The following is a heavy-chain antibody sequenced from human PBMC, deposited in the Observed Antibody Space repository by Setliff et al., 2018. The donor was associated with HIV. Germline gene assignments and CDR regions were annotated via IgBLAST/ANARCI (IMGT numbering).Heavy chain of an antibody. CDR2: ISGSGGST. D-gene: IGHD2-2*03. J-gene: IGHJ3*02. V-gene: IGHV3-23*01. CDR1: GFTFRTHE. Sequence: PGGSLRLSCAASGFTFRTHEMNWVRQAPGKGLEWVSAISGSGGSTYYADSVKGRFTISSDNSKNTLYLQMNSLRAEATAVYYCAKDLDIVVVPAAPDAFDIWGQGTMVTVSS. CDR3: AKDLDIVVVPAAPDAFDI.